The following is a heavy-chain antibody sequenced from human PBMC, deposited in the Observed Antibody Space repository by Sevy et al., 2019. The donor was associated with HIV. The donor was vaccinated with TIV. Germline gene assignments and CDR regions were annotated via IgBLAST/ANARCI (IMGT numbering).Heavy chain of an antibody. CDR1: GGSVSSGTYY. CDR3: ARVPRGQLWYSGSLGGYYYHVDV. CDR2: IYKTGST. V-gene: IGHV4-61*01. D-gene: IGHD3-16*01. J-gene: IGHJ6*04. Sequence: SETLSLSCSVSGGSVSSGTYYWSWIRQPPGKGLEWIGHIYKTGSTNYKLSLQSRVTISVDTSTSQFFLGLRSVTAAVTAVYYCARVPRGQLWYSGSLGGYYYHVDVWGKGTTVTVSS.